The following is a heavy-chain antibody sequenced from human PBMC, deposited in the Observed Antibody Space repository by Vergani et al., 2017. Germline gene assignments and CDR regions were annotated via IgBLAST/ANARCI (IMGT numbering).Heavy chain of an antibody. CDR1: GFTFSACP. D-gene: IGHD2-2*01. Sequence: EVQLLQSGGGVIQPGGSVRLSCAASGFTFSACPMTWVRQAPGKGLEWVSAISARYPSTYYADSVKGRFTISRDNAKNSLYLQMNSLRAEDTAVYYCARDYIVVVPAATYYYMDVWGKGTTVTVSS. V-gene: IGHV3-23*01. J-gene: IGHJ6*03. CDR2: ISARYPST. CDR3: ARDYIVVVPAATYYYMDV.